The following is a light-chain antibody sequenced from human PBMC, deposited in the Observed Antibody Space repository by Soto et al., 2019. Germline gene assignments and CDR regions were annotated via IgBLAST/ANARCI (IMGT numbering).Light chain of an antibody. Sequence: EIVMTQSPATLSVSPGERATLSCRASQSVSSNLAWYRQKVGQAPKLLIYDASTRATGIPARFSGIGSGTEFTLTISSLQSEDFAAYYCQQDTNWPETFRQGT. CDR3: QQDTNWPET. J-gene: IGKJ1*01. V-gene: IGKV3-15*01. CDR1: QSVSSN. CDR2: DAS.